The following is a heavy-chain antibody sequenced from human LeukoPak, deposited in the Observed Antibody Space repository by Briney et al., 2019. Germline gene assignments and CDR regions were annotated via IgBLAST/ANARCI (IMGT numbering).Heavy chain of an antibody. CDR2: NYYSGNT. V-gene: IGHV4-59*08. CDR1: GDSISNYY. J-gene: IGHJ4*02. CDR3: ARRKAKTPNYFDY. Sequence: SETLSLTCTVSGDSISNYYWTWTRQPPGKGREWIGYNYYSGNTNYNPSLKSRGTISLDTSSNQFSLKLTSVTAADTAIYYCARRKAKTPNYFDYWGQGALVTVSS.